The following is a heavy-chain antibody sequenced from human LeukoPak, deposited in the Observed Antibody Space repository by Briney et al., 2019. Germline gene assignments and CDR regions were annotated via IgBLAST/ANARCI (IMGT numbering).Heavy chain of an antibody. CDR1: GFTFSDYA. CDR3: AKGHIVVVTAIFFDY. V-gene: IGHV3-23*01. Sequence: PGGSLRLSCAASGFTFSDYAMSWVRQAPGKGLEWVSGISGSGGSTKYADSVEGRFTISRDNSKNTVYLQMNSLRAEDTAVYYCAKGHIVVVTAIFFDYWGQGTLVTVSS. CDR2: ISGSGGST. J-gene: IGHJ4*02. D-gene: IGHD2-21*02.